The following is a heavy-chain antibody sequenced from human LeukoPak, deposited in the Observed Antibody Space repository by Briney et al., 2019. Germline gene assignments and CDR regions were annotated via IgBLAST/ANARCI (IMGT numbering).Heavy chain of an antibody. J-gene: IGHJ3*02. Sequence: PGGSLRLTCAASGFTFSSYAMSWVRQAPGKGLEWVSAISGSGGSTYYADSVKGRFTISRDNSKNTLYLQMNSLRAEDTAVYYCAKDGGPGLAFDIWGQGTMVTVSS. CDR2: ISGSGGST. CDR3: AKDGGPGLAFDI. D-gene: IGHD3-16*01. CDR1: GFTFSSYA. V-gene: IGHV3-23*01.